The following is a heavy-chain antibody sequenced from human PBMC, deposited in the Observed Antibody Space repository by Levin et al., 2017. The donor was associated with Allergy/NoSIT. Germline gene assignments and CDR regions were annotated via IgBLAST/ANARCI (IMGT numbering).Heavy chain of an antibody. CDR1: GGAIRAFY. V-gene: IGHV4-59*08. Sequence: KTSETLSLTCTVSGGAIRAFYWSWIRQPPGKRLEWIGYIYHSGSSDYSPSLKGRVTISMDKSKNQFSLKLNTVTAADTAVYYCARSREGWAFRSMDVWGQGTTVNVTS. J-gene: IGHJ6*02. D-gene: IGHD1-26*01. CDR3: ARSREGWAFRSMDV. CDR2: IYHSGSS.